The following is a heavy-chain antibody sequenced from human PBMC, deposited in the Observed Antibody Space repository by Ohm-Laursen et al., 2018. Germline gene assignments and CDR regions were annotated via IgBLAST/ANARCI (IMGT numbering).Heavy chain of an antibody. V-gene: IGHV1-8*01. Sequence: GASVKVSCKVSGYTFTSYDINWVRQATGQGLEWMGWMNPNSGNTGYAQKFQGRVTMTRNTSISTAYMELSSLRSEDTAVYYCAREGAYSSGWSGDYWGQGTLVTVSS. CDR3: AREGAYSSGWSGDY. J-gene: IGHJ4*02. CDR2: MNPNSGNT. D-gene: IGHD6-19*01. CDR1: GYTFTSYD.